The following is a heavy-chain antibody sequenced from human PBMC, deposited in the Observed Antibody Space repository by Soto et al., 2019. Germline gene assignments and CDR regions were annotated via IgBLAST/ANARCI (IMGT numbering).Heavy chain of an antibody. CDR2: IQRSGAT. V-gene: IGHV4-4*02. CDR3: ARVGLRWYFDF. CDR1: SGSMNSGHW. Sequence: QVQLQESGPGLVKPSGTLSLTCDVSSGSMNSGHWWSWVRQPPGKGLEWFGHIQRSGATNYNGSHRGRVDISLDESKTQFSLKLNSVTAADTAVYYCARVGLRWYFDFWGRGTLVTVSS. J-gene: IGHJ2*01. D-gene: IGHD3-16*01.